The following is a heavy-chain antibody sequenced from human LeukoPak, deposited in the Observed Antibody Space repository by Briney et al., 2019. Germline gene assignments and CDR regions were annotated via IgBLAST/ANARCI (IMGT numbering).Heavy chain of an antibody. CDR3: AKGVRLWFAFYFDY. Sequence: GGSLRLSCAASGFTLGNYAMSWVRQAPGKGLEWVSAISGSGYNTYYADSVKGRFTISSESSRNTLYLQMHSLRAEDTAVYYCAKGVRLWFAFYFDYWGQGTLVTVSS. D-gene: IGHD3-10*01. J-gene: IGHJ4*02. V-gene: IGHV3-23*01. CDR2: ISGSGYNT. CDR1: GFTLGNYA.